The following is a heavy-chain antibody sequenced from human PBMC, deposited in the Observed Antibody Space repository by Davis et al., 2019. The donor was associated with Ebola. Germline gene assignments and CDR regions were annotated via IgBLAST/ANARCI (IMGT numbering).Heavy chain of an antibody. V-gene: IGHV1-2*05. CDR3: ARDLEYSFDY. J-gene: IGHJ4*02. D-gene: IGHD2/OR15-2a*01. Sequence: AASVQVSCKTSGFTFTGFYIHWVRQPPGQGLQWMGRITPSSGATNYAQKFQGRVTMTRDTSINTAYMELSSLRSDDTGIYYCARDLEYSFDYWGQGTLVTVSS. CDR2: ITPSSGAT. CDR1: GFTFTGFY.